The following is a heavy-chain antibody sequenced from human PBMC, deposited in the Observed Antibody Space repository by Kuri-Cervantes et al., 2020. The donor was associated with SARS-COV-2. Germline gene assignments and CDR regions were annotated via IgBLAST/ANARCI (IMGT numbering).Heavy chain of an antibody. CDR3: ATPERGYSYGGYFDY. CDR2: TIPIFGTA. CDR1: GGTFSSYA. Sequence: SVKVSCKASGGTFSSYAISWVRQAPGQGLEWMGGTIPIFGTANYAQKFQGRVTITADESTSTAYMDLSSLRSEDTAVYYCATPERGYSYGGYFDYWGQGTLVTVSS. J-gene: IGHJ4*02. V-gene: IGHV1-69*13. D-gene: IGHD5-18*01.